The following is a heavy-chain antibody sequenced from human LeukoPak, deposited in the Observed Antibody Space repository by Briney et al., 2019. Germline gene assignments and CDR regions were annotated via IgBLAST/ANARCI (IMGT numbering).Heavy chain of an antibody. CDR3: ASSITIFGVVIIRGY. J-gene: IGHJ4*02. D-gene: IGHD3-3*01. CDR2: INHSGST. V-gene: IGHV4-34*01. Sequence: PSETLSLTCAVYGGSFSGYYWSWIRQPPGKGLEWIGEINHSGSTNYNPSLTSRGTISVDTSKNQFSLKLSSVTAADTAVYYCASSITIFGVVIIRGYWGQGTLVTVSS. CDR1: GGSFSGYY.